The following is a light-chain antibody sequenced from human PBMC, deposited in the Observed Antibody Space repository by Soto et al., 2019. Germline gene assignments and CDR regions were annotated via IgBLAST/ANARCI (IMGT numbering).Light chain of an antibody. CDR1: QRVLYSSNNKNY. V-gene: IGKV4-1*01. CDR2: WAS. CDR3: QQYYSTPRT. Sequence: DIVMTQSPDSLAVSLGERATINCKSSQRVLYSSNNKNYLAWYQQKPGQPPKLLIYWASTRESGVPDRFSGSGSGTDFTLTISSLQAEDVAVYYCQQYYSTPRTFCQGTKVEIK. J-gene: IGKJ1*01.